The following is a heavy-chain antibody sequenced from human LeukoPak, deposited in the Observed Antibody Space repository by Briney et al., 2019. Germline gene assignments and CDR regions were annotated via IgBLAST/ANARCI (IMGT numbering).Heavy chain of an antibody. Sequence: PSETLSLTCTVSGGSISSGSYYWGWIRQRPGKGLEWIGSIYYSGSTYYNPSLKSRVTISVDTSKNQFSLKLSSVTAADTAVYYCARGDYVDPEFDYWGQGTLVTVSS. CDR3: ARGDYVDPEFDY. J-gene: IGHJ4*02. CDR2: IYYSGST. CDR1: GGSISSGSYY. D-gene: IGHD4-17*01. V-gene: IGHV4-39*01.